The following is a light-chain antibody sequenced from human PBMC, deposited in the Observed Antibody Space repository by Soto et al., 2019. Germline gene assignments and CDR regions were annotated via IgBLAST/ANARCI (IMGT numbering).Light chain of an antibody. CDR1: QSVSSY. CDR3: QQRSNWPPT. CDR2: YTS. V-gene: IGKV3-11*01. Sequence: EIVLTQSPATLSLSPGERATLSCRASQSVSSYLAWYQQKPGQAPSLLIYYTSNRATGIPARFSGSGSGTDFTLTISSLEPEDFAVYYCQQRSNWPPTFGQGTRLEIK. J-gene: IGKJ5*01.